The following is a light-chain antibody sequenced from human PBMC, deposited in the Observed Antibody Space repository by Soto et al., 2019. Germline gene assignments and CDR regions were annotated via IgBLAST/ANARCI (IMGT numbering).Light chain of an antibody. J-gene: IGLJ1*01. CDR3: SSYTSSCPLYV. Sequence: QSALTQPASVSGSPGQSITISCTGTSSDVGGYNYVSWYQQHPGKAPKLMIYDVSNRPSGVSNRFSGSKSGNTASLTISGLQAEDEADYYCSSYTSSCPLYVFGTGTKVTVL. V-gene: IGLV2-14*01. CDR1: SSDVGGYNY. CDR2: DVS.